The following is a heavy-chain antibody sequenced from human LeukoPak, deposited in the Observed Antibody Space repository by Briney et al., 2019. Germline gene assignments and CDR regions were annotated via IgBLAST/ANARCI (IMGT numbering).Heavy chain of an antibody. V-gene: IGHV3-49*04. CDR3: TRDPSALGYCSSTSCYTGGY. CDR1: GFTFGDYA. Sequence: GGSLRLSCTASGFTFGDYAMSWVRQAPGKGLEWVGFIRSKAYGGTTEYAASVKGRFTISRDDSKSIAYLQMYSLKAEDTAVYYCTRDPSALGYCSSTSCYTGGYWGQGTLVTVSS. CDR2: IRSKAYGGTT. D-gene: IGHD2-2*02. J-gene: IGHJ4*02.